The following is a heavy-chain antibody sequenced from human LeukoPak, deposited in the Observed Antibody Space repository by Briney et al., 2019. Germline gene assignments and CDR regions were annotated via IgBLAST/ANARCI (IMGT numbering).Heavy chain of an antibody. CDR1: GFTFSSYS. Sequence: PGGSLRLSCAASGFTFSSYSMNWVRQAPGKGLEWVSSISSSSSYIYYADSVKGRFTISRDNAKNSLYLQMNGLRAEDTAVYYCARDQAAGYYDFWSGYLKGYGMDVWGQGTTVTVSS. V-gene: IGHV3-21*01. D-gene: IGHD3-3*01. CDR2: ISSSSSYI. J-gene: IGHJ6*02. CDR3: ARDQAAGYYDFWSGYLKGYGMDV.